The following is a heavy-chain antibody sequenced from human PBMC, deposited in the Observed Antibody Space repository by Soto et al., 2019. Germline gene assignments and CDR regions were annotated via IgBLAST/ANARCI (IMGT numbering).Heavy chain of an antibody. CDR1: GFTFSSYA. V-gene: IGHV3-30-3*01. CDR2: ISYDGSNK. CDR3: ARVRENDILTGLSDY. Sequence: GGSLRLSCAASGFTFSSYAMHWVRQAPGKGLEWVAVISYDGSNKYYADSVKGRFTISRDNSKNTLYLQVNSLRAEDTAVYYCARVRENDILTGLSDYWGQGTLVTVSS. D-gene: IGHD3-9*01. J-gene: IGHJ4*02.